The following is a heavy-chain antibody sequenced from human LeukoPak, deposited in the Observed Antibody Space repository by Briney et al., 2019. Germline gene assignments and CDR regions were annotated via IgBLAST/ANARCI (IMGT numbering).Heavy chain of an antibody. CDR1: GFTFSSYE. CDR2: ISSSGSTI. V-gene: IGHV3-48*03. Sequence: PGGSLRLSCAASGFTFSSYEMNWVRQAPGKGLEWVSYISSSGSTIYYADSVKGRFTISRDNSKNTLYLQMNSLRAEDTAVYYCAKDGGRGWLRFWSDYWGQGTLVTVSS. CDR3: AKDGGRGWLRFWSDY. D-gene: IGHD5-12*01. J-gene: IGHJ4*02.